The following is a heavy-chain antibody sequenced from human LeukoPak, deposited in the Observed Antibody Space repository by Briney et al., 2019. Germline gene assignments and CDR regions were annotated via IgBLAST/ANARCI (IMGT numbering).Heavy chain of an antibody. V-gene: IGHV3-15*07. CDR3: TTTPTKYYDFWSAYNDY. J-gene: IGHJ4*02. CDR2: IKSKTDGGTT. Sequence: GGSLRLSCAASGFTFTNAWMNWVRQAPGKGLEWVGRIKSKTDGGTTDYAAPVKGRFTISRDDSKNTLYLQMNSLKTEDTAVYYCTTTPTKYYDFWSAYNDYWGQGTLVTVSS. D-gene: IGHD3-3*01. CDR1: GFTFTNAW.